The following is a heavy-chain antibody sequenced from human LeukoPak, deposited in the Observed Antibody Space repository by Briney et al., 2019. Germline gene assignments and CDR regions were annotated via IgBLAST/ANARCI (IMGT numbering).Heavy chain of an antibody. D-gene: IGHD1-20*01. J-gene: IGHJ5*02. Sequence: GGSLRLSCAVSGFRVSDYYMSWVRQAPGKGLEWVGFIRSKAYGGTTEYAASVKGRFTISRDDSKSIAYLQMNSLKTEDTAVYYCTRVVTGTGGDGWFDPWGQGTLVTVSS. CDR3: TRVVTGTGGDGWFDP. V-gene: IGHV3-49*04. CDR2: IRSKAYGGTT. CDR1: GFRVSDYY.